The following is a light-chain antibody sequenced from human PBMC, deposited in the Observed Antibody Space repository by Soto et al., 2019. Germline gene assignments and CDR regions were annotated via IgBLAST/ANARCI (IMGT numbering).Light chain of an antibody. CDR3: QQTYSTPRT. J-gene: IGKJ1*01. CDR1: QSINTY. V-gene: IGKV1-39*01. Sequence: DIQMTQSPSSLSASVGDRVTITCRASQSINTYLNWYQHKPGKAPKLLIHAASSLQSGVPSRFSGSGSGTDFTLTIRSLQPEDFSTYYFQQTYSTPRTFGQGTKVEIK. CDR2: AAS.